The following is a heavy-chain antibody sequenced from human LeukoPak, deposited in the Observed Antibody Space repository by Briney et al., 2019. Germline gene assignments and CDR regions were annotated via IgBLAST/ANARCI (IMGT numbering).Heavy chain of an antibody. CDR2: IYYSGST. Sequence: SETLSLTCAVSGGSISSSNWWSWVRQPPGKGLEWIGSIYYSGSTYYNPSLKSRVTISVDTSKNQFSLKLSSVTAADTAVYYCARGLYSSGWNWGQGTLVTVSS. CDR3: ARGLYSSGWN. V-gene: IGHV4-4*02. D-gene: IGHD6-19*01. CDR1: GGSISSSNW. J-gene: IGHJ4*02.